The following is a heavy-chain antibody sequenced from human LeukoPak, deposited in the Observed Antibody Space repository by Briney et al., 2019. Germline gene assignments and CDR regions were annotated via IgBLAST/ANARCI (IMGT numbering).Heavy chain of an antibody. Sequence: SVKVSCKASGGTFSSYAISWVRQAPGQGLEWMGRIIPILGIANYAQKFQGRVTITADKSTSTAYMELSSLRSEDTAVYYCAREPLRKPFDYWGQGTPVTVSS. CDR2: IIPILGIA. CDR1: GGTFSSYA. J-gene: IGHJ4*02. V-gene: IGHV1-69*04. CDR3: AREPLRKPFDY.